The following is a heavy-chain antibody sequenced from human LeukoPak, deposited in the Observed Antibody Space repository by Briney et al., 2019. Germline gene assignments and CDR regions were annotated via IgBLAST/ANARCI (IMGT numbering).Heavy chain of an antibody. CDR3: ARGECRGAFQAPEYFHH. CDR2: ISGYNGNT. D-gene: IGHD3-10*01. V-gene: IGHV1-18*01. Sequence: GASVKVSCKPSRYTFTSYGINWVRQAPRQGLEWMGWISGYNGNTNYAQKLQGRVAMTTDTSTSTAYMELRSLRSDDTAVYYCARGECRGAFQAPEYFHHCGQGTLVTVSS. CDR1: RYTFTSYG. J-gene: IGHJ1*01.